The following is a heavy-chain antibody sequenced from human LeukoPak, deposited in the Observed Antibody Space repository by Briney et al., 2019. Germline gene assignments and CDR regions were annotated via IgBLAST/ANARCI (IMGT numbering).Heavy chain of an antibody. CDR1: GYTFTSYV. CDR3: ARGKTIRVADPFDY. D-gene: IGHD6-19*01. CDR2: ISAYNGNT. V-gene: IGHV1-18*01. Sequence: ASVKVSCKASGYTFTSYVISWVRQAPGQGLEGLGWISAYNGNTNYAQKLQGRVTMTTDTSTNTAYMDLRSLRSDDTAVYYCARGKTIRVADPFDYWGQGTLVTVSS. J-gene: IGHJ4*02.